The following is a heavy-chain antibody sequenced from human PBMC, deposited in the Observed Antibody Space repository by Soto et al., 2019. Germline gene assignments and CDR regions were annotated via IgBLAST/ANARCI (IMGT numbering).Heavy chain of an antibody. D-gene: IGHD3-16*01. J-gene: IGHJ3*02. Sequence: QVQLQESGSGLVKPSETLSLTCAVSGGSISSDYYSWSWIRQPPGKDLEWIGYIYHGGSTYYNPSLRSRVTLSVDTSKNHFSLRLTSVTAADTAVYSCARLNRLRNDAFDIWDQGTLVAVSS. CDR3: ARLNRLRNDAFDI. CDR2: IYHGGST. CDR1: GGSISSDYYS. V-gene: IGHV4-30-2*01.